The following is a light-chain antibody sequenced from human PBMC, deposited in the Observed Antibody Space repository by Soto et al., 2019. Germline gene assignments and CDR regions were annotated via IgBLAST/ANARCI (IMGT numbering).Light chain of an antibody. CDR2: GAS. CDR1: HSISSSY. J-gene: IGKJ3*01. CDR3: QQYGSSRFT. Sequence: EIGLTQSPGTLSLSPGERATLSCRASHSISSSYLAWYQQKPVQAPRLLVYGASSRATGIPDRFSGSGSGTDFTLTISRLEPEAFAVYYCQQYGSSRFTFGPGTIVDIK. V-gene: IGKV3-20*01.